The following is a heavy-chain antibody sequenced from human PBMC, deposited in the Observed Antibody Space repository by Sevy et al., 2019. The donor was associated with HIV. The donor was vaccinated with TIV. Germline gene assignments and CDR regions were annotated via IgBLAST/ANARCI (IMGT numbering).Heavy chain of an antibody. J-gene: IGHJ4*02. CDR3: ARDYLYVSSGYIGY. D-gene: IGHD3-22*01. Sequence: ASVKVSCKASGYTFTSYGISWVRQAPGQGLEWMGWISAYNGNTNYAQKLQGRVTMTKDTSTSTAYMELRSLRSDDTAVYYCARDYLYVSSGYIGYWGQGTLVTVSS. CDR1: GYTFTSYG. CDR2: ISAYNGNT. V-gene: IGHV1-18*01.